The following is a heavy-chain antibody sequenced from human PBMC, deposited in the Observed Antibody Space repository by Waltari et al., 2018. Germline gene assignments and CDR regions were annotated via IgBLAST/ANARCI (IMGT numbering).Heavy chain of an antibody. V-gene: IGHV4-61*09. J-gene: IGHJ4*02. CDR3: ARGHYGDFDY. Sequence: QVQLQESGPGLVKPSQTLSLTCTVSGGSISRGSYYWSWIRQPAGKGLEWIGYIYASGSTNYNPSLKSRVTISVDTSKNQFSLKLSSVTAADTAVYYCARGHYGDFDYWGQGTLVTVSS. CDR2: IYASGST. D-gene: IGHD4-17*01. CDR1: GGSISRGSYY.